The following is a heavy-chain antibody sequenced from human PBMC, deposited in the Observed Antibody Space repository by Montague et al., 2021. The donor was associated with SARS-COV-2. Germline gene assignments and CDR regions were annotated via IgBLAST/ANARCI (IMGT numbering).Heavy chain of an antibody. J-gene: IGHJ6*02. CDR1: GDSVSSSSAA. Sequence: CAISGDSVSSSSAAWNWIRQSPSRGLEWLGRTYYTSKWNYNYPLALQCRLTINPDTSKNQFSLQLNSVTPEDTAVYYCARGQQWLGAVYYYYGMDVWGQGTTVTVSS. V-gene: IGHV6-1*01. CDR2: TYYTSKWNY. CDR3: ARGQQWLGAVYYYYGMDV. D-gene: IGHD6-19*01.